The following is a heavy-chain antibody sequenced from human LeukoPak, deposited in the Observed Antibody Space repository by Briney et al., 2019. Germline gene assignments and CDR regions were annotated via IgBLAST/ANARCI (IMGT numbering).Heavy chain of an antibody. CDR2: IYYSGST. V-gene: IGHV4-39*01. CDR3: ASLRGYSYGFNSIFDY. CDR1: GGSISSSSYY. Sequence: SETLSLTCTVSGGSISSSSYYWGWIRQPPGKGLEWIGSIYYSGSTYYNPSLKSRVTISVDTSKNQFSLKLSSVTAADTAVYYWASLRGYSYGFNSIFDYWGQGTLVTVSS. D-gene: IGHD5-18*01. J-gene: IGHJ4*02.